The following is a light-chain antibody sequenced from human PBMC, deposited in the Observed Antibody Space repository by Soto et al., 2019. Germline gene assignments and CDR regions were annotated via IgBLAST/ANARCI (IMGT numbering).Light chain of an antibody. J-gene: IGKJ1*01. CDR2: GAS. V-gene: IGKV3D-15*01. CDR3: QQYNNWPRT. CDR1: QSVSSD. Sequence: EIVMTPSLATLSVSPGERATLSCRASQSVSSDLAWYQQKPGQAPRLLIYGASTRATGIPARFSGSGSETEFTLTISSLQSEDFAVYYCQQYNNWPRTLGQGTKVDIK.